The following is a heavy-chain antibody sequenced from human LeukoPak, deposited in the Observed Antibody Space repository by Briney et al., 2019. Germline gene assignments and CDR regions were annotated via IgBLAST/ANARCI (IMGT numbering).Heavy chain of an antibody. CDR2: ISSSSSYT. J-gene: IGHJ4*02. Sequence: GGSLRLSCVVSGIPFSDYYMNWIRQAPGKGLEWISYISSSSSYTDYADSVKGRFTISRDNAKSALYLQLNSLRLEDTAVYYCAAGTAVDFWGQGTLVTVSS. D-gene: IGHD6-19*01. CDR3: AAGTAVDF. V-gene: IGHV3-11*03. CDR1: GIPFSDYY.